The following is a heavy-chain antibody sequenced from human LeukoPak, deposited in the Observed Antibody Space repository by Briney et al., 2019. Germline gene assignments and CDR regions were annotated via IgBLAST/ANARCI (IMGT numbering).Heavy chain of an antibody. J-gene: IGHJ5*02. V-gene: IGHV3-48*01. CDR2: ISGSSSTI. Sequence: PGGSLRLSCAASGFTFSTYSMNWVRQAPGKGLEWVSYISGSSSTIYYADSVKGRFTISRDNAKNSLYLQMNSLRAEDTAVYYCARESPGGWFDPWGQGTLVTVSS. CDR1: GFTFSTYS. D-gene: IGHD3-10*01. CDR3: ARESPGGWFDP.